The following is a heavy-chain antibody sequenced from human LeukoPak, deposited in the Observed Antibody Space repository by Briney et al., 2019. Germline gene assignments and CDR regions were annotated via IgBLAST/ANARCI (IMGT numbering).Heavy chain of an antibody. V-gene: IGHV3-7*01. Sequence: PGGSLRLSCAASGFTFSSYWMSWVRQAPGKGLEWVANIKQDGSEKYYVDSVKGRFTISRDNAKNSLYLQMNSLRAEDSAVYYCAKDRNDTQKGLYYFDYWGQGTLVTVSS. J-gene: IGHJ4*02. CDR1: GFTFSSYW. CDR2: IKQDGSEK. D-gene: IGHD3-22*01. CDR3: AKDRNDTQKGLYYFDY.